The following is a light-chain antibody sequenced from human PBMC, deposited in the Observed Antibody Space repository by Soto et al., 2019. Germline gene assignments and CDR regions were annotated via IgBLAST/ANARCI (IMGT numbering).Light chain of an antibody. J-gene: IGKJ1*01. Sequence: ILMTQSPATLSVSPGERATRSCRASQSVSNYLAWYQQKPGQAPRLLIYDASTRATGIPARFSGSGSGTEFTLTISGLQSEDFAVYYCQQYNNWPPRTFGQGTKVEIK. CDR1: QSVSNY. V-gene: IGKV3-15*01. CDR2: DAS. CDR3: QQYNNWPPRT.